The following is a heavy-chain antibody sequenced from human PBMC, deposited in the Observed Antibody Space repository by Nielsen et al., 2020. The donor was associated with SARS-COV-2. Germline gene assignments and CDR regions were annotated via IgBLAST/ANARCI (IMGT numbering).Heavy chain of an antibody. J-gene: IGHJ3*01. D-gene: IGHD2-15*01. Sequence: GGSLRLSCAASGFLSNSLWMSWVRQVPGKGLEWVADINPDGSEKFYVDSVKGRFTISRDNAKNSMSLQMNSLRVEDTAVNYCARDSSRAADVWGQGTMVTVSP. CDR1: GFLSNSLW. CDR2: INPDGSEK. CDR3: ARDSSRAADV. V-gene: IGHV3-7*01.